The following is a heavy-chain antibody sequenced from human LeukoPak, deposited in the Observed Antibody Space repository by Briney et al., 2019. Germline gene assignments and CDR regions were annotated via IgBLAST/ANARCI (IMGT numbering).Heavy chain of an antibody. V-gene: IGHV3-53*01. D-gene: IGHD2-15*01. CDR2: IYSGGST. Sequence: PGGSLRLSCAASGFTVSSNYMSWVRQAPGKGLEWVPVIYSGGSTYYADYVKGRFTISRDNSKNTLYLQMNSLRVEDTAVYYCVRERSGGPLDIWGQGTMVTVSS. CDR3: VRERSGGPLDI. CDR1: GFTVSSNY. J-gene: IGHJ3*02.